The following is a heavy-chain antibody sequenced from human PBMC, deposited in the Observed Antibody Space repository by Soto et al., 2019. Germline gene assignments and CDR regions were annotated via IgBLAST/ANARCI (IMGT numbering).Heavy chain of an antibody. D-gene: IGHD2-8*02. CDR1: GYTFTTYD. CDR2: MNPESGDS. J-gene: IGHJ5*02. Sequence: QVQVMQSGAEVKKPGASVKVSCKVSGYTFTTYDINWVRQAPGQGLERMGWMNPESGDSGFAQKFPGRLTMTRNTSMNTAFRELTSLRSDDTAVYYCASVLRGTPWGQGTLVTVS. CDR3: ASVLRGTP. V-gene: IGHV1-8*01.